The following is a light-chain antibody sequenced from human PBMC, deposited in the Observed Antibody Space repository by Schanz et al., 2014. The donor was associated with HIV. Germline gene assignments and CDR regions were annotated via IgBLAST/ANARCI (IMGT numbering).Light chain of an antibody. Sequence: QSALTQPPSASGSPGQSVTISCTGTSSDIGAYDFVSWYQQHPGKAPKLMIYDVSNRPSGVSNRFSGSKSGNTASLTISGLQAEDEADYYCSSYTSSSTLRVFGGGTKLTVL. CDR1: SSDIGAYDF. CDR2: DVS. V-gene: IGLV2-14*01. J-gene: IGLJ2*01. CDR3: SSYTSSSTLRV.